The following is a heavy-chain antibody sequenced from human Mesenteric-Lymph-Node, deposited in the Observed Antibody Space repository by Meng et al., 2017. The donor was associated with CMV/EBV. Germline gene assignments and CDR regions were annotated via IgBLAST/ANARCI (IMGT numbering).Heavy chain of an antibody. CDR1: EFTFSTYN. CDR2: ISSRSSYI. D-gene: IGHD7-27*01. CDR3: ARDLWRQSLGTSSFDY. Sequence: GGSLRLSCAASEFTFSTYNMNWVRQAPGKGLEWVSSISSRSSYIYYADSVKGRFTISRDNAKNSLYLQMNSLRAEDTAVYYCARDLWRQSLGTSSFDYWGQGTLVTVSS. V-gene: IGHV3-21*01. J-gene: IGHJ4*02.